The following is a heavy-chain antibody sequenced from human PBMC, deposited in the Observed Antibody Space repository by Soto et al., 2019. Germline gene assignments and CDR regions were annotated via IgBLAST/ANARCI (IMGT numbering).Heavy chain of an antibody. CDR2: IIPIFGTA. CDR3: ARPSHYDSSGYYHY. Sequence: ASVKVSCKASGGTFSSYAISWVRQAPGQGLEWMGGIIPIFGTANYAQKFQGRVTITADESTSTAYMELSSLRSEDTAVYYCARPSHYDSSGYYHYWGQGTLVTVSS. CDR1: GGTFSSYA. D-gene: IGHD3-22*01. J-gene: IGHJ4*02. V-gene: IGHV1-69*13.